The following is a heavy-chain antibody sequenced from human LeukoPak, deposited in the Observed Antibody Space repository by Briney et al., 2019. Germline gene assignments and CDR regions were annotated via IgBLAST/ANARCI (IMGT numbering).Heavy chain of an antibody. CDR2: IIPIFGTA. CDR1: GGTFSSYA. Sequence: GASVKVSCKASGGTFSSYAISWVRQAPGKGLEWLGGIIPIFGTANYAQKFQGRVTITTDESTSTAYMELSSLRSEDTAVYYCARGRYIVVVPAAHDAFDIWGQGTMVTVSS. D-gene: IGHD2-2*01. V-gene: IGHV1-69*05. CDR3: ARGRYIVVVPAAHDAFDI. J-gene: IGHJ3*02.